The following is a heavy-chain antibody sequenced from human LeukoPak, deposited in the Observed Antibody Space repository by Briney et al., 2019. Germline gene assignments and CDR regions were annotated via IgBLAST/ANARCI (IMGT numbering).Heavy chain of an antibody. CDR1: GFTFSSYG. Sequence: PGGSLRLSCAASGFTFSSYGMHWVRQAPGKGLEWVAVISYDGSNKYYADSVKGRFTISRDNSKNTLYLQMNSLRAEDTAVYYCARDLRQWELTAGMDVWGQGTTVTVSS. J-gene: IGHJ6*02. V-gene: IGHV3-30*03. D-gene: IGHD1-26*01. CDR2: ISYDGSNK. CDR3: ARDLRQWELTAGMDV.